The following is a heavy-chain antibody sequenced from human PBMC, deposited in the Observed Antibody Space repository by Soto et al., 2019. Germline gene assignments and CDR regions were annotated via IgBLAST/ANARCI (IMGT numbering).Heavy chain of an antibody. D-gene: IGHD1-26*01. V-gene: IGHV3-30-3*01. CDR1: GFTFSSYA. J-gene: IGHJ4*02. Sequence: QVQLVESGGGVVQPGRSLRLSCAASGFTFSSYAMHWVRQAPGKGLEWVAVISYDGSNKYYADSVKGRFTISRDNSKNTLYLQMNSLRVEDTAVYYCARTLVGATRGSADYWGQGTLVTVSS. CDR2: ISYDGSNK. CDR3: ARTLVGATRGSADY.